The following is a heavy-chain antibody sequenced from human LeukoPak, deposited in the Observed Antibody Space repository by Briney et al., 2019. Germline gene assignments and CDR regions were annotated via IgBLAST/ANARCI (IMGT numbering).Heavy chain of an antibody. Sequence: GGSLRLSCAASGFTFDDYGMSWVRQAPGKGLEWVSGINWNGGSTGYADSVKGRFTISRDNAKNSLYLQMNSLRAEDTALYYCARVGYDSSGLRALYYFDYWGQGTLVTVSS. J-gene: IGHJ4*02. CDR1: GFTFDDYG. CDR3: ARVGYDSSGLRALYYFDY. CDR2: INWNGGST. V-gene: IGHV3-20*04. D-gene: IGHD3-22*01.